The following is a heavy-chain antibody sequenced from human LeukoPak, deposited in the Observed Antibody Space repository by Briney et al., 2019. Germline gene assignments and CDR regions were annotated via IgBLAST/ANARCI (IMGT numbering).Heavy chain of an antibody. CDR3: ARDCYYDSSGYCQFDY. CDR1: GYTFTSYG. CDR2: ISAYNGNT. J-gene: IGHJ4*02. V-gene: IGHV1-18*01. Sequence: ASVKVSCKASGYTFTSYGISWVRQAPGQGLEWMGWISAYNGNTNYAQKLQGGVTMTTDTSTSTAYMELRSLRSDDTAVYCCARDCYYDSSGYCQFDYWGQGTLVTVSS. D-gene: IGHD3-22*01.